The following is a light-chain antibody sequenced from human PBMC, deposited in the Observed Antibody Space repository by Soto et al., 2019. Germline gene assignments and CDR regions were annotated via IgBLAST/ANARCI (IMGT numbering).Light chain of an antibody. V-gene: IGKV3-15*01. Sequence: ELLITQSPATLSVSPGERATLTCRASQSVSSNLAWYQQKPGQAPRLLIYGASTRATGIPARFSGSGSGTEFTLTISSLQSEDFAVYYCQQYNNWPRTFGQGTKVDIK. J-gene: IGKJ1*01. CDR2: GAS. CDR1: QSVSSN. CDR3: QQYNNWPRT.